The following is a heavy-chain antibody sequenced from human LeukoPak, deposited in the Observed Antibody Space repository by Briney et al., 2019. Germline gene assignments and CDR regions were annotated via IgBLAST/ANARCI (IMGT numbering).Heavy chain of an antibody. Sequence: GGSLRLSCAASGFTFSDYSMNWVRQAPGKGLEWISYIRNSGSVIYYADSVKGRFTISRDNSKNTLYLQMNSLRAEDTAVYYCARDYGYIVVVPAAFDYWGQGTLVTVSS. V-gene: IGHV3-48*01. CDR1: GFTFSDYS. D-gene: IGHD2-2*01. J-gene: IGHJ4*02. CDR2: IRNSGSVI. CDR3: ARDYGYIVVVPAAFDY.